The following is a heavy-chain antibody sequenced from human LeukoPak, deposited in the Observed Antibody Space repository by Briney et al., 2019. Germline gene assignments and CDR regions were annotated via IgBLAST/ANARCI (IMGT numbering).Heavy chain of an antibody. CDR1: GFTVSTNR. D-gene: IGHD3-16*01. CDR2: IFSGDAT. V-gene: IGHV3-66*01. J-gene: IGHJ4*02. CDR3: ATSSFASGFFWGRFDF. Sequence: GGSLRLSCAASGFTVSTNRMSWVRQAPGKGREWGSGIFSGDATFDADSVKGRFSICRGSSKNTVYLQMNTLRAADTAVYYCATSSFASGFFWGRFDFWGQGVLVTVSS.